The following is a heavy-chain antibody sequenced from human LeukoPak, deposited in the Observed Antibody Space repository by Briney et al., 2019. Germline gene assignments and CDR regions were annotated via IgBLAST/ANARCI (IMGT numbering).Heavy chain of an antibody. CDR1: GGSLSGYY. J-gene: IGHJ3*02. CDR2: INHLGHT. D-gene: IGHD4-17*01. Sequence: SETLSLTCAVFGGSLSGYYWSWIRQPPGKGLEWIGEINHLGHTNYNPSLKSRATISVDTSRNQFSLRLTSVTAADTAVYFCARGDYRDYTFYMWGQVTMVTVSS. V-gene: IGHV4-34*01. CDR3: ARGDYRDYTFYM.